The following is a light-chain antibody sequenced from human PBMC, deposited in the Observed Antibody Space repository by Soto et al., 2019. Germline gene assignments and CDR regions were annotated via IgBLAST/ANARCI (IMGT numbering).Light chain of an antibody. J-gene: IGKJ2*01. CDR2: HAS. CDR1: QVVSSSY. V-gene: IGKV3-20*01. Sequence: EMVLTQSPGTLSLSPGEIATLSCRANQVVSSSYLAWYQQKPGQAPRLLIYHASDRATGVPDRFSGSGSGTDFALTITRLEPEDFALFYCQQYGTFPFSFGQGTKLEIK. CDR3: QQYGTFPFS.